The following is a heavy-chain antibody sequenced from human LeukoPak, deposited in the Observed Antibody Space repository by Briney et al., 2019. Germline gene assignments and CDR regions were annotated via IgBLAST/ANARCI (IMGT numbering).Heavy chain of an antibody. J-gene: IGHJ4*02. V-gene: IGHV4-39*07. CDR3: ARDVAGNTFDY. D-gene: IGHD5-12*01. Sequence: PSETLSLTCTVSGGSISTSNYYWGWIRQPPGKGLEWIGNIFYSGSTYYSPSLRSRVTISVDTAKSQFSLRLTSMTAADTAVYYCARDVAGNTFDYWGQGTLVTVSS. CDR1: GGSISTSNYY. CDR2: IFYSGST.